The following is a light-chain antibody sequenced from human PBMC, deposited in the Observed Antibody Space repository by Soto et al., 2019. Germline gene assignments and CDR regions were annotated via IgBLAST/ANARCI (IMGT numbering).Light chain of an antibody. CDR3: QHYDSSPWT. J-gene: IGKJ1*01. CDR2: GAS. CDR1: QSVGSSY. Sequence: IVVTQSPGTLSMSPGERATVSCRASQSVGSSYLAWYQQKPGQAPRLLIYGASSRATGVSDRFSGSGSGTDFTLTISSLEPEDFAVYYCQHYDSSPWTFGQGTKV. V-gene: IGKV3-20*01.